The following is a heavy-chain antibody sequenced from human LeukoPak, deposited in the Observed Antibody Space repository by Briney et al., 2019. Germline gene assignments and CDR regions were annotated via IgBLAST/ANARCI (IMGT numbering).Heavy chain of an antibody. V-gene: IGHV4-30-4*01. Sequence: PSQTLSLTCTVSGGSISSGDYYWSWIRRPPGKGLEWIGYIYYSGSTYYNPSLKSRVTISVDTSKNQFSLKLSSVTAADTAVYYCASSFDYYDSSGYPYWGQGTLVTVSS. J-gene: IGHJ4*02. D-gene: IGHD3-22*01. CDR3: ASSFDYYDSSGYPY. CDR2: IYYSGST. CDR1: GGSISSGDYY.